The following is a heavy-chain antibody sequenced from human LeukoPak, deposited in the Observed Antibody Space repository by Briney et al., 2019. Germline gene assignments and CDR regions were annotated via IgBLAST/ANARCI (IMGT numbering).Heavy chain of an antibody. CDR3: ARGCSGGSCLDAFDI. CDR1: GYTFTSYG. CDR2: ISAYNGNT. V-gene: IGHV1-18*01. D-gene: IGHD2-15*01. Sequence: ASVKVSCKASGYTFTSYGISWVRQAPGQGLEWMGWISAYNGNTNYAQKLQGRVTMTTDTSTSTAYMELRSLRSDDTAVYYCARGCSGGSCLDAFDIWGQGTMVTVSS. J-gene: IGHJ3*02.